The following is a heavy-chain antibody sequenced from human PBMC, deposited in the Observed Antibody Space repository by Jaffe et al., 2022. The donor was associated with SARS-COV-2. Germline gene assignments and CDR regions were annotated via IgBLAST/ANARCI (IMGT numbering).Heavy chain of an antibody. CDR2: IKQEESEK. D-gene: IGHD3-10*01. V-gene: IGHV3-7*01. Sequence: EVQLVESGGGLVQPGGSLRLSCGASGFTLSNYRMSWVRQAPGKGLEWVANIKQEESEKYYVDSVKGRFTISRDNAKNSLYLQMNSLRVEDTAVYYCARDQMGGYGSGSLWRRINPPYSFDYWGQGTLVTVSS. CDR1: GFTLSNYR. CDR3: ARDQMGGYGSGSLWRRINPPYSFDY. J-gene: IGHJ4*02.